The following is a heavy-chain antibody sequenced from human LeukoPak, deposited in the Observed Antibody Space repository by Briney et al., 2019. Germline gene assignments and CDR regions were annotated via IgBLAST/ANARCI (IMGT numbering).Heavy chain of an antibody. CDR1: GFTFSSYG. Sequence: GGSLRLSCAASGFTFSSYGMHWVRQAPGKGLEWVAFIRYDGSNKYYADSVKGRFTISRDNSKNTLYLQMNSLRAEDTAVYYCARDAEAAAGTEYYFDYWGQGTLVTVSS. J-gene: IGHJ4*02. V-gene: IGHV3-30*02. CDR3: ARDAEAAAGTEYYFDY. D-gene: IGHD6-13*01. CDR2: IRYDGSNK.